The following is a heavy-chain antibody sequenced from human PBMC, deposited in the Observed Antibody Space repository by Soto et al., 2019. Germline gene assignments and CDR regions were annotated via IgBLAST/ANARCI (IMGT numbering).Heavy chain of an antibody. V-gene: IGHV1-69*12. J-gene: IGHJ6*02. CDR2: IIPIFGTA. CDR1: GGTFSSYA. CDR3: ARRVPAAGYYYGMYV. Sequence: QVQLVQSGAEVKKPGSSVKVSCKASGGTFSSYAISWVRQAPGQGLEWMGGIIPIFGTANYAQKFQGSVTITADESTSTAYLGLSILRSEVTAVYYCARRVPAAGYYYGMYVWGQGTTVTVSS. D-gene: IGHD2-15*01.